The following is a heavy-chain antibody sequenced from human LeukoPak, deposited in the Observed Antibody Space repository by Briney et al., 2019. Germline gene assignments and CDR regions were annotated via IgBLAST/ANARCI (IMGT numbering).Heavy chain of an antibody. CDR1: GFTFRSYA. J-gene: IGHJ4*02. Sequence: GGSLRLSCAASGFTFRSYAMSWVRQPPGKGLEWVSAVSDSGDATRYADSVKGRFTISRDNAKNSLYLQMNSLRAEDTAVYYCARESGSGSYYNWGQGTLVTVSS. CDR3: ARESGSGSYYN. D-gene: IGHD3-10*01. CDR2: VSDSGDAT. V-gene: IGHV3-23*01.